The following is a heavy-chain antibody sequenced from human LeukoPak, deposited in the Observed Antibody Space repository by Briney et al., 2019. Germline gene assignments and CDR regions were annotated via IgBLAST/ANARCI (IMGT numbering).Heavy chain of an antibody. V-gene: IGHV3-23*01. D-gene: IGHD6-19*01. J-gene: IGHJ4*02. CDR2: ISTSGGTT. CDR3: AKSLGYSSGL. Sequence: GGSLRLSCAASAFPFSTYAMSWVRQAPGKGLEWVSGISTSGGTTYYADSVKGRFTISRDNSKNTLDLQMNSLRAEDTAVYYCAKSLGYSSGLWGQGTLVTVSS. CDR1: AFPFSTYA.